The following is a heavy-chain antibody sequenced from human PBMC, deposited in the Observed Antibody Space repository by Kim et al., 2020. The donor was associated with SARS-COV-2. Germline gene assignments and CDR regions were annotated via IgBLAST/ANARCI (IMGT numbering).Heavy chain of an antibody. D-gene: IGHD5-12*01. Sequence: GESLKISCKGSGYSFTSYWIGWVRQMPGKGLEWMGIIYPGDSDTRYSPSFQGQVTISADKSISTAYLQWSSLKASDTAMYYCAINYRGRDGYPRAFDYWGQGTLVTVSS. J-gene: IGHJ4*02. CDR2: IYPGDSDT. CDR1: GYSFTSYW. V-gene: IGHV5-51*01. CDR3: AINYRGRDGYPRAFDY.